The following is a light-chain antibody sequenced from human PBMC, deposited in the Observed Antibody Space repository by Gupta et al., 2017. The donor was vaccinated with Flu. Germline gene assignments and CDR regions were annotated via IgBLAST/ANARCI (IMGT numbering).Light chain of an antibody. CDR1: SSNIGKNY. V-gene: IGLV1-51*01. CDR2: DNN. Sequence: QSVLTQPPAVSAAPGQKVTISCSGSSSNIGKNYVSWYQQVPGTAPKLLIYDNNERPSGIPDRFSGSKSGTSATLGITGLQTGDEADYYCGTWDSSLSAGVFGGGTKVTVL. J-gene: IGLJ3*02. CDR3: GTWDSSLSAGV.